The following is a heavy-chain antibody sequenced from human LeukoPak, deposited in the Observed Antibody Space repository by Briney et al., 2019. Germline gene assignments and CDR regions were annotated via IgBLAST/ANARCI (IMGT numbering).Heavy chain of an antibody. CDR1: GFTFTGYY. V-gene: IGHV1-2*02. CDR2: INPHSGGT. J-gene: IGHJ4*02. D-gene: IGHD2-21*02. CDR3: VREGNELLSKNFDY. Sequence: ASVKVSCKASGFTFTGYYIHWVRQAPGQGLGWMGYINPHSGGTNPPQKFQGRVTMTTDTSISAAYMELSSLISDDTAMYYCVREGNELLSKNFDYWGQGTLVTVSS.